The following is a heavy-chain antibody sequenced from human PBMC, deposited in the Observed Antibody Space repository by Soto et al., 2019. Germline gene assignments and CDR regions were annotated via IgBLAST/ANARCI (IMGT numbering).Heavy chain of an antibody. CDR1: GYTFTSYY. V-gene: IGHV1-46*01. CDR3: ASVPNPAAIPGYNWKQAPD. Sequence: ASVKVSCKASGYTFTSYYMHWVRQAPGQGLEWMGIINPSGGSTSYAQKFQGRVTMTRDTSTSTVYMELSSLRSEDTAVYYCASVPNPAAIPGYNWKQAPDWGQGTLVTVS. CDR2: INPSGGST. J-gene: IGHJ4*02. D-gene: IGHD2-2*02.